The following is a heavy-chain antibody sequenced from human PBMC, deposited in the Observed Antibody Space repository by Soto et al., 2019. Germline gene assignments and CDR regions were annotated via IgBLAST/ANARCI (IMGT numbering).Heavy chain of an antibody. D-gene: IGHD1-1*01. J-gene: IGHJ4*02. CDR2: IYYSGST. CDR1: GGSISSGGYY. Sequence: SETLSLTCTVSGGSISSGGYYWSWIRQHPGKGLEWIGYIYYSGSTYYNPSLKSRVTISVDTSKNQFSLKVRSVTAADTAVYYCVSGPGTTADYWGQGTLVTVSS. CDR3: VSGPGTTADY. V-gene: IGHV4-31*03.